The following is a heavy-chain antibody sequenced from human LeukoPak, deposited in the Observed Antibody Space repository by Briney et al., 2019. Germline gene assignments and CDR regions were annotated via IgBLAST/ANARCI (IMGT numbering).Heavy chain of an antibody. CDR1: GGSISSGGYY. J-gene: IGHJ4*02. CDR2: IYYSGST. D-gene: IGHD3-3*01. V-gene: IGHV4-31*03. Sequence: KTSETLSLTCTVSGGSISSGGYYWSWLRQHPGKGLEWIGYIYYSGSTYYNPSLKSRVTISVDTSKNQFSLKLSSVTAADTAVYYCARGVGGYYTGIDYWGQGTLVTVSS. CDR3: ARGVGGYYTGIDY.